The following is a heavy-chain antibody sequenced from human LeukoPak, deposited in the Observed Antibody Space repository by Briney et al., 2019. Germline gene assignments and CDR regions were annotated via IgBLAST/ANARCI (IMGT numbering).Heavy chain of an antibody. V-gene: IGHV3-48*01. CDR3: AREHTPYGSGCTAAY. J-gene: IGHJ4*02. CDR1: GFTFSSYG. CDR2: ISPSSSTI. Sequence: PGGSLRLSCAASGFTFSSYGMNWVRQAPGKRREWVSYISPSSSTIYYADSGKGRFTVSRDNAKNSLYLQMNSLRAEDTAVYYCAREHTPYGSGCTAAYWGQGTLVTVPS. D-gene: IGHD6-19*01.